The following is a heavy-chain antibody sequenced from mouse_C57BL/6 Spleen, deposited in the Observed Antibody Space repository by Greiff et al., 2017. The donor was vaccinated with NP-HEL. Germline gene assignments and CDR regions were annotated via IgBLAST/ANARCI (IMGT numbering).Heavy chain of an antibody. CDR3: ARIATTGEDWYFDV. D-gene: IGHD1-1*01. CDR1: GFTFSDYG. Sequence: EVKLMESGGGLVKPGGSLKLSCAASGFTFSDYGMHWVRQAPEKGLEWVAYISSGSSTIYYADTVKGRFTISRDNAKNTLFLQMTSLRSEDTAMYYCARIATTGEDWYFDVWGTGTTVTVSS. CDR2: ISSGSSTI. J-gene: IGHJ1*03. V-gene: IGHV5-17*01.